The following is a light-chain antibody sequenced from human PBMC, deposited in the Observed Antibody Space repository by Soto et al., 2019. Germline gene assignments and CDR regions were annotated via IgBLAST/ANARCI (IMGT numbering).Light chain of an antibody. Sequence: QSALTQPASVSGSPGQSIAISCTGTSSDVGGYKYVSWYQKYPGKAPKLIIYDVSNRPSGVSNRFSGSKSGNTASLTISGLQAEDEADYYCSSYTTSSTLIFGGGTKVTVL. CDR3: SSYTTSSTLI. CDR1: SSDVGGYKY. J-gene: IGLJ2*01. V-gene: IGLV2-14*01. CDR2: DVS.